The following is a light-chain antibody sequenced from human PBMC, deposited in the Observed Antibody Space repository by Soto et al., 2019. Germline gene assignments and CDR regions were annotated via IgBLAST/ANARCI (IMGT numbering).Light chain of an antibody. CDR3: QQFNSYSPGA. Sequence: EIVLTQSPATLSVSPGERATLSCRASQSVGSLLAWYQQKPGQAPRFLIYGASTRATGIPDRFSGSGSGTDFTLTISSLQPDDFATYYCQQFNSYSPGAFGQGTKVDIK. V-gene: IGKV3D-15*01. J-gene: IGKJ1*01. CDR2: GAS. CDR1: QSVGSL.